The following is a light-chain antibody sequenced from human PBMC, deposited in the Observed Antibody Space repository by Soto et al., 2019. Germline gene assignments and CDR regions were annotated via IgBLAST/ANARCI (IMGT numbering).Light chain of an antibody. Sequence: ALTQPASVSGSPGQSITISCTGTSSDVGLYDYVSWYQQHPGKAPQLMIYAVSNRPSGVSNRFSASKSGNTASLFISGLQAEDEADYYCSSYTSDSSYVFGYGTKVTVL. CDR2: AVS. CDR3: SSYTSDSSYV. CDR1: SSDVGLYDY. J-gene: IGLJ1*01. V-gene: IGLV2-14*01.